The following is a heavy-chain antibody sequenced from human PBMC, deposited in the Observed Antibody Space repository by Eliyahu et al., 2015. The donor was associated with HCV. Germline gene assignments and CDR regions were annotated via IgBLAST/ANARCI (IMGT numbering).Heavy chain of an antibody. CDR1: GFTVSSNY. Sequence: EVQLVETGGGLIQPGGSLRLSCAASGFTVSSNYMSWVRQAPGKGLEWVSVIYSGGSTYYADSVKGRFTISRDNSKNTLYLQMNSLRAEDTAVYYCARGTVTTDGWFDYWGQGTLVTVSS. V-gene: IGHV3-53*02. CDR2: IYSGGST. CDR3: ARGTVTTDGWFDY. J-gene: IGHJ4*02. D-gene: IGHD4-17*01.